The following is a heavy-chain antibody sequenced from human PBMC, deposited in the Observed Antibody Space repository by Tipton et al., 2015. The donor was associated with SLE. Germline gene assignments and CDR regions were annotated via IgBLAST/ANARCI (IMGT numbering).Heavy chain of an antibody. D-gene: IGHD6-6*01. Sequence: PGLVKPSETLSLTCTVSGGSMSGPFWGWIRQFPGKGLEWIGYTGRALYNPSLQSRDTISVDTSKNQFSLTLSSVTAADTAVYYCARMGIAARQGCYFDYWGQGTLVTVSS. J-gene: IGHJ4*02. V-gene: IGHV4-59*11. CDR1: GGSMSGPF. CDR3: ARMGIAARQGCYFDY. CDR2: TGRA.